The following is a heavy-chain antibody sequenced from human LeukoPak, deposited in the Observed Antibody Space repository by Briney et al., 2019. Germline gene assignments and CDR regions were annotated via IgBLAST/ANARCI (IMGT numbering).Heavy chain of an antibody. CDR2: ISGSGGST. Sequence: GGSLRLSCAASGFTFSSYAMSWVRQAPGKGLEWVSAISGSGGSTYYADSVKGRFTISRDNSKNTLYLQMNSLRAEDTAVYYCAKDLNDILTGYYHYSDYWGQGTLVTVSS. CDR3: AKDLNDILTGYYHYSDY. J-gene: IGHJ4*02. D-gene: IGHD3-9*01. V-gene: IGHV3-23*01. CDR1: GFTFSSYA.